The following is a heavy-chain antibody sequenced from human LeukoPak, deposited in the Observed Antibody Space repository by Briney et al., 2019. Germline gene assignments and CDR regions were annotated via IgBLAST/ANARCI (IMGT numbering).Heavy chain of an antibody. Sequence: GGSLRLSCAASGFTFSSYSMNWVRQAPGKGLDWVSHISSSGSTIYYADSVKGRFTISRDNAKNSLYLQMNSLRVEDTAVYYCTRTLLYCSGGSCYPTRFDYWSQGILVTVSS. D-gene: IGHD2-15*01. CDR1: GFTFSSYS. CDR2: ISSSGSTI. J-gene: IGHJ4*02. V-gene: IGHV3-48*01. CDR3: TRTLLYCSGGSCYPTRFDY.